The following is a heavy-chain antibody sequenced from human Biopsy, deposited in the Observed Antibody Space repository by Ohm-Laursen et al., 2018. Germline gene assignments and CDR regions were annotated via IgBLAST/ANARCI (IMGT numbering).Heavy chain of an antibody. CDR3: ARERGWKSISTIDY. CDR1: VFTFSPYT. D-gene: IGHD6-6*01. J-gene: IGHJ4*02. V-gene: IGHV3-21*01. CDR2: ISRTSDFI. Sequence: SLRLSCAASVFTFSPYTMTWVRQPPGTGLEWVASISRTSDFIYYADTVMSRFTIFRDNAKNSVFLHMNRLRAEDTAVFFCARERGWKSISTIDYWGQGTLVTASS.